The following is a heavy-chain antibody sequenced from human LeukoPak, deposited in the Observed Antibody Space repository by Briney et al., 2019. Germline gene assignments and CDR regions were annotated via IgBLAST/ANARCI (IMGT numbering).Heavy chain of an antibody. J-gene: IGHJ6*03. V-gene: IGHV4-59*02. Sequence: SETLSLTCTVSDDSVSSFYWSWIRQPPGKRLEWIGSIYTNGSTHYNPSLKSRVSISVGSKNQFHLKLSSVTAADTAVYYCARSSEGRYYYDSSGYSYYYYYMDVWGKGTTVTISS. CDR2: IYTNGST. CDR1: DDSVSSFY. CDR3: ARSSEGRYYYDSSGYSYYYYYMDV. D-gene: IGHD3-22*01.